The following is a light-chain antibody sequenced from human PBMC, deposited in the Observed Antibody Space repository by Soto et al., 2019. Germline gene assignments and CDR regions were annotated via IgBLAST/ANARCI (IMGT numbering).Light chain of an antibody. Sequence: EIILTQSPGTLALSPGDGATLSCRASQTVNRNYLAWYHQRPGQPPRLLIYGVSNRASGVPDRFSGDGSGTEFTLTIGRLDPDDFGVYYCQHYIDSPRTFGQGTRVEVK. CDR3: QHYIDSPRT. V-gene: IGKV3-20*01. J-gene: IGKJ1*01. CDR1: QTVNRNY. CDR2: GVS.